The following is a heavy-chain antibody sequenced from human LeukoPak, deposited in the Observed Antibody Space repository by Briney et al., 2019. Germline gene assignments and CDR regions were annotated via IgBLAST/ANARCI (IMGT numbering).Heavy chain of an antibody. J-gene: IGHJ4*02. CDR3: ARYSGNPTAFDY. V-gene: IGHV4-39*02. CDR1: GGSISSSSYY. Sequence: PSETLFLTCTVSGGSISSSSYYWGWIRQPPGKGVEWIGNIYYSGSTYYNPSLKSRVTISVDTSNNHFSLKLSSVTAADTAVYYCARYSGNPTAFDYWGQGTLVTVSS. CDR2: IYYSGST. D-gene: IGHD1-26*01.